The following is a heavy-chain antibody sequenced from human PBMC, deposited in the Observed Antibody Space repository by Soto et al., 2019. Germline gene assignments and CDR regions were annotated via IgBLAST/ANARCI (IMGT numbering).Heavy chain of an antibody. CDR2: INPTSGGT. J-gene: IGHJ4*02. Sequence: ASVKVSCKTSGYTFAAYYIHWIRQAPGQGLEWMGWINPTSGGTVYAQNFQDRVTMTRDTSISTAYMELRRLNSDDTAVYYCARDPDYGDYWGYFFDSWGQGTPVTVS. V-gene: IGHV1-2*02. CDR3: ARDPDYGDYWGYFFDS. CDR1: GYTFAAYY. D-gene: IGHD4-17*01.